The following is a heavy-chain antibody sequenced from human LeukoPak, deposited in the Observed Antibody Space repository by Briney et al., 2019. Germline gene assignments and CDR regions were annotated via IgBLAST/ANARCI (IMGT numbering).Heavy chain of an antibody. D-gene: IGHD3-10*01. J-gene: IGHJ4*02. CDR3: ARGDHYGSGSVFDY. Sequence: GGSLRLSCAASGFTFSSYAMSWVRQAPGKGLEWISTISGSGGNTYHADSVKGRFTISRDNAKNSLYLQMNSLRAEDTAVYYCARGDHYGSGSVFDYWGQGTLVTVSS. CDR1: GFTFSSYA. CDR2: ISGSGGNT. V-gene: IGHV3-23*01.